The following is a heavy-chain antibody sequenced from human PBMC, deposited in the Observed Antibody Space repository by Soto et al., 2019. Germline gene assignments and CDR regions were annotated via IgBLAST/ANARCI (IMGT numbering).Heavy chain of an antibody. Sequence: SQTLSLTCAISGDSVSSNSAAWNWIRQSPSRGLEWLGRTYYRSKWYNDYAVSVKSRITINPDTSKNQFSLQLDSVTPEDTAVYYCARALNWNDSPFDAFDIWGQGTMVTVSS. D-gene: IGHD1-20*01. V-gene: IGHV6-1*01. J-gene: IGHJ3*02. CDR2: TYYRSKWYN. CDR3: ARALNWNDSPFDAFDI. CDR1: GDSVSSNSAA.